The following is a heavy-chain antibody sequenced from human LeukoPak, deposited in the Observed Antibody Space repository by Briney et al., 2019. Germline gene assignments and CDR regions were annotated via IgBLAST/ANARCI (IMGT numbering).Heavy chain of an antibody. J-gene: IGHJ3*02. Sequence: GASVKVSCKASGYTFTGYYMHWVRQAPGRGLEWMGWINPNSGGTNYAQKFQGRVTMTRDTSISTAYMELSRLRSDDTAVYYCAAHPAGNDEAFDIWGQGTMVTVSS. D-gene: IGHD1-1*01. CDR2: INPNSGGT. CDR1: GYTFTGYY. V-gene: IGHV1-2*02. CDR3: AAHPAGNDEAFDI.